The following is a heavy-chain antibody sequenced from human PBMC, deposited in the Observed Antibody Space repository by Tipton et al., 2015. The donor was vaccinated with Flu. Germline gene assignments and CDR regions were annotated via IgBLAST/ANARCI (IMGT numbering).Heavy chain of an antibody. D-gene: IGHD3-22*01. J-gene: IGHJ4*02. V-gene: IGHV4-59*01. Sequence: GLVKPSETLSLTCTVSGGSINNYYWTWIRRPPGEGLEWIGYISDSGDANYNPSLSSRVTISVDTSRKHISLQLRSVTAADTAVYYCARGTYYSDSHGYSRRVVLDSWGQGTLVTVSS. CDR3: ARGTYYSDSHGYSRRVVLDS. CDR1: GGSINNYY. CDR2: ISDSGDA.